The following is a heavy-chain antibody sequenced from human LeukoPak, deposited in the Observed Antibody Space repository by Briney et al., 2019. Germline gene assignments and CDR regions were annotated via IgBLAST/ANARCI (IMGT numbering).Heavy chain of an antibody. CDR3: ARDWGGYGDYSDY. J-gene: IGHJ4*02. CDR2: IYSGGST. V-gene: IGHV3-53*05. CDR1: GFTVSSNY. Sequence: GGSLRLSCAASGFTVSSNYMSWVRQAPGKGLEWVSVIYSGGSTYYADSVKGRFTISRDNSKNTLYLQMNSLRAEDTAVYYCARDWGGYGDYSDYWGQGTLVTVSS. D-gene: IGHD4-17*01.